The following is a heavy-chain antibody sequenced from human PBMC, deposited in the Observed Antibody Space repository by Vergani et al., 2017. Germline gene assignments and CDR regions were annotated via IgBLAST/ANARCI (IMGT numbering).Heavy chain of an antibody. D-gene: IGHD1-1*01. CDR3: ARLGTRGPSRGMYYYYGMDV. J-gene: IGHJ6*02. V-gene: IGHV1-18*04. CDR1: GYTFNSYG. Sequence: QAQLVQSGAEVKKPGASVKVSCKASGYTFNSYGISWVRQAPGQGLEWMGWISAYNGNTNYAQKLQGRVTMTTDTSTSTAYMELRRLRSDDTAVYYCARLGTRGPSRGMYYYYGMDVWGQGTTVTVSS. CDR2: ISAYNGNT.